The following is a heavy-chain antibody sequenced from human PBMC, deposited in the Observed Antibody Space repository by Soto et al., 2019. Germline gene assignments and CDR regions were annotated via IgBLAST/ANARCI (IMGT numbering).Heavy chain of an antibody. V-gene: IGHV3-23*01. CDR2: ISGRGFKK. Sequence: PGGSLRLSCAASGFVFENFGMSWVRQAPGKGREWIGSISGRGFKKYYADSVKGRFTISRDNSKSTVYLELNNLSAEDTAVSHFEKSPGVELVPPATVVWFDPWGQGSVVTVSS. CDR1: GFVFENFG. D-gene: IGHD1-26*01. CDR3: EKSPGVELVPPATVVWFDP. J-gene: IGHJ5*02.